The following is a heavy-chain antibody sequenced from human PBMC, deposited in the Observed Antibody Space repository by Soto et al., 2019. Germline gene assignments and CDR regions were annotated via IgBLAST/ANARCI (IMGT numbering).Heavy chain of an antibody. J-gene: IGHJ5*02. CDR1: GASIGSGGW. V-gene: IGHV4-4*02. CDR2: IFHDGNT. D-gene: IGHD2-8*02. CDR3: ARHEGWTGPDQ. Sequence: QVHLQESGPGLVKPSETLSLTCAVSGASIGSGGWWSWVRQPPGTGLEWIAEIFHDGNTNYSPSLKSRVTISVDKSQNQFSLNVYSVTAADTAVYYCARHEGWTGPDQWGQGTLVTVSS.